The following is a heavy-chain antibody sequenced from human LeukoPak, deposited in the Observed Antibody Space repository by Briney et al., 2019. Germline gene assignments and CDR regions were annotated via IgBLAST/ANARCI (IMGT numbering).Heavy chain of an antibody. Sequence: GGSLRLSCAASGFIFDDYGMSWVRQAPGKGLEWVSGINWNGESTGYGDSVKGRFTISRDNVKTFLFLQMSNLRAEDTAVYYCAGQRGFGDPEFFEHWGQGTLVTVCS. V-gene: IGHV3-20*04. CDR1: GFIFDDYG. J-gene: IGHJ1*01. CDR3: AGQRGFGDPEFFEH. D-gene: IGHD2-21*02. CDR2: INWNGEST.